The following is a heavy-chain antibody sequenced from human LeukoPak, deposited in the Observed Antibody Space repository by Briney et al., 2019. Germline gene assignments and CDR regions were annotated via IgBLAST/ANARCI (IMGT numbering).Heavy chain of an antibody. J-gene: IGHJ6*02. CDR1: GGSISSYY. D-gene: IGHD3-10*01. Sequence: SETLSLTCTVSGGSISSYYRSWIRQPPGKGLEWIGYIYYSGSTNYNPSLKSRVTISVDTSKNQFSLKLSSVTAADTAVYYCARESYYGSGSYYSRLYYYYGMDVWGQGTTVTVSS. V-gene: IGHV4-59*01. CDR2: IYYSGST. CDR3: ARESYYGSGSYYSRLYYYYGMDV.